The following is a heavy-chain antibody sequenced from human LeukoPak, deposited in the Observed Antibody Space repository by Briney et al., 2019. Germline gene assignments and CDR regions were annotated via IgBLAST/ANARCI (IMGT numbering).Heavy chain of an antibody. D-gene: IGHD5-18*01. Sequence: SETLSLTCTVSGGSISSSSYYWGWIRQPPGKGLEWIGSIYYSGSTYYNPSLKSRVTISVDTSKNQFSLKLSSVTAADTAVYYCAREAGGYGYLDYWGQGTLVTVSS. CDR2: IYYSGST. V-gene: IGHV4-39*07. CDR3: AREAGGYGYLDY. J-gene: IGHJ4*02. CDR1: GGSISSSSYY.